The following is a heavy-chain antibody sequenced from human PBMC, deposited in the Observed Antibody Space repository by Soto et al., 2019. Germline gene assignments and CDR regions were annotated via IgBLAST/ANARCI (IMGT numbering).Heavy chain of an antibody. J-gene: IGHJ4*02. V-gene: IGHV4-31*03. CDR3: ARNYYNRKVYGY. Sequence: SETLSLTCTVSVGSINSGGYYWSWIRQHPGKGLESIGYINYSGSTNYNPSLKSRITISRDTSKNQFSLKLSSVTAADTAVYYCARNYYNRKVYGYWGQGTLVTVSS. CDR2: INYSGST. D-gene: IGHD3-22*01. CDR1: VGSINSGGYY.